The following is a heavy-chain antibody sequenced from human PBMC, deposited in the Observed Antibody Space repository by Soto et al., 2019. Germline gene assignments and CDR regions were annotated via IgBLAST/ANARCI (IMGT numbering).Heavy chain of an antibody. Sequence: PGGSLRLSCAASGFTFSSYDMHWVRQAPGKGLEWVAVISYDGSNKYYADSVKGRFTISRDNSKNTLYLQMNSLRAEDTAVYYCAKGSRFSSSWYGVFDYWGQGTLVTVSS. CDR2: ISYDGSNK. D-gene: IGHD6-13*01. J-gene: IGHJ4*02. V-gene: IGHV3-30*18. CDR1: GFTFSSYD. CDR3: AKGSRFSSSWYGVFDY.